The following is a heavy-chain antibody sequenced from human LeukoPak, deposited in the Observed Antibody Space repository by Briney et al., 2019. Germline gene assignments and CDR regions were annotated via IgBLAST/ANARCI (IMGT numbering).Heavy chain of an antibody. CDR1: GFTFSDYY. V-gene: IGHV3-11*06. CDR3: ARSSSGSYHT. Sequence: PGGSLRLSCAASGFTFSDYYMSWIRQAPGKGLEWVSYISSSSSYTNYADSVKGRFTISRDNAKNSLYLQMNGLRAEDTAVYYCARSSSGSYHTWGQGTLVTVFS. CDR2: ISSSSSYT. J-gene: IGHJ5*02. D-gene: IGHD1-26*01.